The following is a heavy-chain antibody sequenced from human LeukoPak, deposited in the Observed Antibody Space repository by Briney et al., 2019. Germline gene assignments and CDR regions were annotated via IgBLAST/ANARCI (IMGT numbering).Heavy chain of an antibody. V-gene: IGHV3-49*03. D-gene: IGHD3-22*01. CDR2: IRSKTYRGTT. J-gene: IGHJ4*02. CDR1: GFTFGNYA. CDR3: ARANSFDSSGYYFDY. Sequence: GGSLRLSCTASGFTFGNYALSWFRQAPGKGLEWVAFIRSKTYRGTTEYAASVKGRFTISRDDSKSIAHLQMNSLKTEDTAVYYCARANSFDSSGYYFDYWGQGTLVTVSS.